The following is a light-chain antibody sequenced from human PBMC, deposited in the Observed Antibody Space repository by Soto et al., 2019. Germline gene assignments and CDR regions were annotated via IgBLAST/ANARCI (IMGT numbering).Light chain of an antibody. V-gene: IGKV3-20*01. Sequence: ESVLTQSPGTLSLSPGERATLSCRASQTVNSRYLTWYQHKPGQAPRLLIYGASIRATGTPDRFRGSRSGADFSLTITRLEPEDSAVYYCQQFDDSRPAFTFGQGTKLEI. J-gene: IGKJ2*01. CDR1: QTVNSRY. CDR3: QQFDDSRPAFT. CDR2: GAS.